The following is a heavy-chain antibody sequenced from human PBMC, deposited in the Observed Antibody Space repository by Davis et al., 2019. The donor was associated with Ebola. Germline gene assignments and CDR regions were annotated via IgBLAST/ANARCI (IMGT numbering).Heavy chain of an antibody. J-gene: IGHJ4*02. CDR2: IYYSGST. D-gene: IGHD4-17*01. CDR1: GGSVSSDNYY. Sequence: GSLRLSCTVSGGSVSSDNYYWSWIRQPPGKGLEWIGYIYYSGSTNYNPSLKSRVTISVDTSKNQFSLKLSSVTAADTAVYYCARGDYGDLSFDYWGQGTLVTVSS. CDR3: ARGDYGDLSFDY. V-gene: IGHV4-61*01.